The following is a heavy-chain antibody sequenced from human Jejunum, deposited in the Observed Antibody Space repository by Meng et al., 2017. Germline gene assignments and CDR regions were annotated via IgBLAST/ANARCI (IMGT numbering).Heavy chain of an antibody. CDR2: ISYSGNT. CDR1: GDSINSTPYY. J-gene: IGHJ4*02. D-gene: IGHD2-2*01. CDR3: ASDQYASAWFKY. Sequence: QLQLQESGPGLVKPSETLSLPCTVSGDSINSTPYYWGWVRQPPGEGLEWLGSISYSGNTYYNPSLKSRVTISVDTSKNQFSLKVTSVTAADTAVYYCASDQYASAWFKYWGQGALVTVSS. V-gene: IGHV4-39*07.